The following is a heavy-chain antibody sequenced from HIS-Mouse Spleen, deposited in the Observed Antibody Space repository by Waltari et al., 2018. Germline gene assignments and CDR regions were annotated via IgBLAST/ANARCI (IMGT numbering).Heavy chain of an antibody. CDR3: ARDGGGDYGDYVRAPEYFQH. CDR1: GFTFSTYR. J-gene: IGHJ1*01. D-gene: IGHD4-17*01. CDR2: INSDGGST. V-gene: IGHV3-74*01. Sequence: EVQLVESGGGLVQPGGSLRLSCEASGFTFSTYRMHWVRPATGKGLVWVSRINSDGGSTSYADSVKGRFTISRDNAKNTLYLQMNSLRAEDTAVYYCARDGGGDYGDYVRAPEYFQHWGQGTLVTVSS.